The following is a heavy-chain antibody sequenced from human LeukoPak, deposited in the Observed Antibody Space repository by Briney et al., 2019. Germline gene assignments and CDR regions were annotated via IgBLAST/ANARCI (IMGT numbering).Heavy chain of an antibody. CDR2: INPNSGAT. CDR1: GYTFSGYY. V-gene: IGHV1-2*02. J-gene: IGHJ4*02. CDR3: AREGPITMVRGANFDY. D-gene: IGHD3-10*01. Sequence: GASVKVSCKASGYTFSGYYMHWVRQAPGQGLEWMGWINPNSGATNYAQKFQGRVTMTRDTSNSTAYMELSRLRSDDTAVYYCAREGPITMVRGANFDYWGQGTLVTVSS.